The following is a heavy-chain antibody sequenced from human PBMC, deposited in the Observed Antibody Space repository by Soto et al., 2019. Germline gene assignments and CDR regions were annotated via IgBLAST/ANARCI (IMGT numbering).Heavy chain of an antibody. Sequence: EVQLVQSGAEVKKAGESLKISCKGSGYSFSNNWVGWVRQMPGKGLEWMGIMHPGDPDTRYSPSFQGQVTISADKSINTAYLQWISLKPSDSAMYYCARHNRYSSTWFEGWFGPWGQGTLVTVSS. CDR1: GYSFSNNW. J-gene: IGHJ5*02. CDR3: ARHNRYSSTWFEGWFGP. CDR2: MHPGDPDT. V-gene: IGHV5-51*03. D-gene: IGHD6-13*01.